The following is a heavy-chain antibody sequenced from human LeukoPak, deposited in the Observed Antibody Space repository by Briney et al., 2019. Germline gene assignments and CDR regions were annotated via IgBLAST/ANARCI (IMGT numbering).Heavy chain of an antibody. CDR1: GYTFTSYG. D-gene: IGHD3-10*01. CDR2: INPNSGGT. V-gene: IGHV1-2*02. J-gene: IGHJ5*02. CDR3: AREDYGSGSDP. Sequence: ASVKVSCKASGYTFTSYGISWVRQAPGQGLEWMGWINPNSGGTNYAQKFQGRVTMTRDTSISTAYMELSRLRSDDTAVYYCAREDYGSGSDPWGQGTLVTVSS.